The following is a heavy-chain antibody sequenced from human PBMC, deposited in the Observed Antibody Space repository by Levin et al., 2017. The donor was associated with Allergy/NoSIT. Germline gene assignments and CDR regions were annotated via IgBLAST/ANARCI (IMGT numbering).Heavy chain of an antibody. Sequence: ASVKVSCKASGYTFTSYDINWVRQAAGQGLEWMGWMYSNNGDTGYAQKFQGRVTMTRNTSISTAYMELSSLRSEDTAVYYCARGRSGRGGWFDPWGQGTLVTVSS. D-gene: IGHD3-3*01. J-gene: IGHJ5*02. V-gene: IGHV1-8*02. CDR1: GYTFTSYD. CDR3: ARGRSGRGGWFDP. CDR2: MYSNNGDT.